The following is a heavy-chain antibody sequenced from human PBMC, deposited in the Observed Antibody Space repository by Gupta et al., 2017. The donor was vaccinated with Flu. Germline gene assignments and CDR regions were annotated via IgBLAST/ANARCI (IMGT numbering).Heavy chain of an antibody. J-gene: IGHJ4*02. CDR3: VPHPGDCSTGDGYPDY. D-gene: IGHD2-8*01. CDR1: GFTFSSHW. CDR2: IRQDGSEK. V-gene: IGHV3-7*02. Sequence: EAQLVESGGNLVQPGGSLRLSCAASGFTFSSHWMSWVRQAPGKGLEWVANIRQDGSEKDYVDSVKGRFTISRDNAKNSLFLQMNSLRAEDTAVYYCVPHPGDCSTGDGYPDYWGQGTLVTVSS.